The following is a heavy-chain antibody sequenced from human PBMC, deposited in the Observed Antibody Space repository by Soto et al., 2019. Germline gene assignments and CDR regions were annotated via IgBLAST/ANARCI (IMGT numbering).Heavy chain of an antibody. CDR2: ISAYNGNT. J-gene: IGHJ4*02. D-gene: IGHD6-13*01. Sequence: ASVKVSCKASGYTFTSYGISWVRQAPGQGLEWMGWISAYNGNTNYAQKLQGRVTMTTDTSTSTAYMELRSLRSDDTAVYYCARGSLGPGYSSSSYPAAEFDYWGQLTLLSVSS. CDR3: ARGSLGPGYSSSSYPAAEFDY. CDR1: GYTFTSYG. V-gene: IGHV1-18*01.